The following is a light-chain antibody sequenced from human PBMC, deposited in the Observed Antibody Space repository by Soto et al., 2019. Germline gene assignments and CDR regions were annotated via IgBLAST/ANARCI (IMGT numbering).Light chain of an antibody. CDR3: QQTNTSPST. Sequence: DIQMTQFPSSVSSSVGDRVSITCRASQGISIWLAWYQQKPGKAPKLLIYAASSLQGGVPSRFSGSGSGTDFTLTISSLQPEDFATYYCQQTNTSPSTFGQGTRLDIK. CDR1: QGISIW. V-gene: IGKV1D-12*01. J-gene: IGKJ5*01. CDR2: AAS.